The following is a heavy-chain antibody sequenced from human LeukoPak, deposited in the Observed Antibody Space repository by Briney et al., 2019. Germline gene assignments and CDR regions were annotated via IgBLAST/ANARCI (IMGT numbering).Heavy chain of an antibody. CDR3: ARDYTVALGTTTYFQH. D-gene: IGHD1-7*01. CDR1: GYIFSIYA. CDR2: INTNTGNP. J-gene: IGHJ1*01. Sequence: EASVKVSCKASGYIFSIYAMIWVRQAPGQGLELMGWINTNTGNPTYAQGFTGRFVFSLDTSVSTAKAEDTAVYYCARDYTVALGTTTYFQHWGQGTLVTVSS. V-gene: IGHV7-4-1*01.